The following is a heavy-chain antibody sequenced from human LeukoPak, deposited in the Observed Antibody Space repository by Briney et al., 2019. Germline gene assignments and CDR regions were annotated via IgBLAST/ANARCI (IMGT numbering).Heavy chain of an antibody. D-gene: IGHD3-10*01. CDR1: GYTFTSYY. J-gene: IGHJ4*02. CDR3: ARGVGVTTVRGVIFGY. CDR2: INPSGGST. Sequence: ASVKVSCKASGYTFTSYYMHWVRQAPGQGLEWMGIINPSGGSTSYAQKFQGRVTMTRDMSTSTVYMELSSLRSEDTAVYYCARGVGVTTVRGVIFGYWGQGTLVTVSS. V-gene: IGHV1-46*01.